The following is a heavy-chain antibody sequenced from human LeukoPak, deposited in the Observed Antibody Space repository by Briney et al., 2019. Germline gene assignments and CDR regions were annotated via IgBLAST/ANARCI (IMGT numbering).Heavy chain of an antibody. J-gene: IGHJ4*02. V-gene: IGHV3-74*01. CDR1: GFSFSETW. CDR3: ARDPSNSGNYYVFDY. D-gene: IGHD1-26*01. CDR2: IRNDGSDA. Sequence: GGSLRLSCVASGFSFSETWMHWVRQVPGKGLVWVSRIRNDGSDARYAESVKGRFTISRDNAKNTLYLQMNSLRADDTAVYYCARDPSNSGNYYVFDYWGQGTLVTVSS.